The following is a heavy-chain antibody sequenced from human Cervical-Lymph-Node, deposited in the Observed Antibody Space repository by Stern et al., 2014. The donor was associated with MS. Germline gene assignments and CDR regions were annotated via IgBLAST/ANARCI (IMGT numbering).Heavy chain of an antibody. CDR3: ARDYGDYAFDY. Sequence: EVHLVESGAEVKKPGESLKISCKGSGYSFTANWIAWVRQMPGKGLEWMGIMYPGDSDTRYGPSFQGQVTISADKSISTAYLQWSSLKASDTAMYYCARDYGDYAFDYWGQGTLVTVSS. CDR2: MYPGDSDT. J-gene: IGHJ4*02. CDR1: GYSFTANW. V-gene: IGHV5-51*01. D-gene: IGHD4-17*01.